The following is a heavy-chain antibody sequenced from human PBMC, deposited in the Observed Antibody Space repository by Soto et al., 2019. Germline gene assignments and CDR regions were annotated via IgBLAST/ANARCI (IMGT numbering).Heavy chain of an antibody. V-gene: IGHV4-59*01. J-gene: IGHJ4*02. D-gene: IGHD3-16*01. Sequence: SETLSLTCTVSGGSISSYYWSWIRQPPGKGLEWIGYIYYSGSTNYNPSLKSRVTISVDTSKNQFSLKLSSVTAADTAVYYCAREGSTLGFEDYWGQGTLVTVSS. CDR3: AREGSTLGFEDY. CDR2: IYYSGST. CDR1: GGSISSYY.